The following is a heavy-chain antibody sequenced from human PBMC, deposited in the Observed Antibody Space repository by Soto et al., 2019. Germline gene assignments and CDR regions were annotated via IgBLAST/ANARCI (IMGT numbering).Heavy chain of an antibody. V-gene: IGHV5-51*01. CDR1: GYTFTNYW. D-gene: IGHD5-18*01. CDR2: IYPGDSDT. Sequence: PGESLKISCKGSGYTFTNYWIGWVRQMPGKGLEWMGIIYPGDSDTKYNPSFQGQVTTSADKSITTTYLQWSSLKASDTAIYYCARQPGYSYDYYYYYYDMDVWGQGTTVTVSS. J-gene: IGHJ6*02. CDR3: ARQPGYSYDYYYYYYDMDV.